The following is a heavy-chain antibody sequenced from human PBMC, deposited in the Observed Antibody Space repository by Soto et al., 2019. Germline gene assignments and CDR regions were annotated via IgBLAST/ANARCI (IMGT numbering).Heavy chain of an antibody. CDR2: IFYSGST. CDR3: ARHPYSGYDFDY. J-gene: IGHJ4*02. CDR1: GGSIGSSSYY. D-gene: IGHD5-12*01. Sequence: SETLSLTCTVSGGSIGSSSYYWGWIRQPPGKGLEWIGSIFYSGSTYYNPSLKSRVTISVDTSKNQFSLKLSSVTAADTAVYYCARHPYSGYDFDYWGQGTLVT. V-gene: IGHV4-39*01.